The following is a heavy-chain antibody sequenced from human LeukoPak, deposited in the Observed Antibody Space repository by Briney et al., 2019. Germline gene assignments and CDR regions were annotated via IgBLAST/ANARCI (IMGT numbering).Heavy chain of an antibody. CDR3: ASHTPGIAVAGTDY. Sequence: GGSLRLSCAASGFTFSSYAMSWVRQAPGKGLEWVSAISGSGGSTYYADSVKGRFTISRDHSKNTLYLQMNSLRAEDTAVYYCASHTPGIAVAGTDYWGQGTLVTVSS. D-gene: IGHD6-19*01. CDR2: ISGSGGST. CDR1: GFTFSSYA. J-gene: IGHJ4*02. V-gene: IGHV3-23*01.